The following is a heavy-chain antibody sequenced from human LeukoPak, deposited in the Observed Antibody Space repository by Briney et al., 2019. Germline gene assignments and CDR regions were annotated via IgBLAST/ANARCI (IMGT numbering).Heavy chain of an antibody. Sequence: AGGSLRLSCAASGFTVSSKYMSWVRQAPGKGLEWVSVIYVGGSTYYADSVKGRFTMSRDNSKNTVYLQMNGLRAEDTAAYYCVRDRKSSGWGGPMDVWGQGTTVSVSS. CDR2: IYVGGST. J-gene: IGHJ6*02. CDR1: GFTVSSKY. CDR3: VRDRKSSGWGGPMDV. D-gene: IGHD6-19*01. V-gene: IGHV3-66*01.